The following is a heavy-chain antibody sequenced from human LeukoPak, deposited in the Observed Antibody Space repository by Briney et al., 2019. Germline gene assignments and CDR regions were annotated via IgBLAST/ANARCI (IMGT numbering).Heavy chain of an antibody. Sequence: PGRSLRLSCAASGFSFRSYGMHWVRQAPGTGLEWVVVTSYDGSNKYYADSVKGRFTISRDNSKNTLYLQINSLRAEDTAVYYCARGPYCSSTSCYPPDAFDIWGQGTVVTVSS. CDR1: GFSFRSYG. CDR3: ARGPYCSSTSCYPPDAFDI. D-gene: IGHD2-2*01. V-gene: IGHV3-33*01. CDR2: TSYDGSNK. J-gene: IGHJ3*02.